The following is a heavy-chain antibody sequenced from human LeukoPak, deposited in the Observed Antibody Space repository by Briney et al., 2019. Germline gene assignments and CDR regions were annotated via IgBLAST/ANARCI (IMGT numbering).Heavy chain of an antibody. D-gene: IGHD5-24*01. V-gene: IGHV3-7*05. Sequence: GGSLILSCAASGFTFGSYWMTWVRQAPGKGLEWVANMKHDGIEKYYVDSVKGRFTISRDNAKNSLYLQMNSLRAEDTAVYYCAREGREGYNYPALDFWGQGILVTVSS. CDR3: AREGREGYNYPALDF. CDR1: GFTFGSYW. CDR2: MKHDGIEK. J-gene: IGHJ4*02.